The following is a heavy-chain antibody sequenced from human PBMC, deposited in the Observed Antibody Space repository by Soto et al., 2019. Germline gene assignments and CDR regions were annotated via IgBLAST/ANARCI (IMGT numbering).Heavy chain of an antibody. D-gene: IGHD3-10*01. J-gene: IGHJ4*02. Sequence: GGSLRLSCAASGFTFSSYSMNWVRQAPGKGLEWVSSISSSSSYIYYADSVKGRFTISRDNAKNSLYLQMNSLRAEDTAVYYCARASSYYYGSPGPAPEFDYWGQGTLVTVSS. V-gene: IGHV3-21*01. CDR2: ISSSSSYI. CDR3: ARASSYYYGSPGPAPEFDY. CDR1: GFTFSSYS.